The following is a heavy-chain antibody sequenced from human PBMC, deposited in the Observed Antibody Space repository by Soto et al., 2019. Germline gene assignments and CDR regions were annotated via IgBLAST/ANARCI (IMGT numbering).Heavy chain of an antibody. D-gene: IGHD2-21*02. CDR3: ARGTVCGGDCYPIDY. Sequence: SETLSLTCSVSNGYISNPIYYWAWIRQPPGKGLEWIGSIYYSGSTYYNPSLKSRVTISVDTSKNQFSLKLSSVTAADTAVYYCARGTVCGGDCYPIDYWGQGTLVTVSS. J-gene: IGHJ4*02. CDR2: IYYSGST. V-gene: IGHV4-39*01. CDR1: NGYISNPIYY.